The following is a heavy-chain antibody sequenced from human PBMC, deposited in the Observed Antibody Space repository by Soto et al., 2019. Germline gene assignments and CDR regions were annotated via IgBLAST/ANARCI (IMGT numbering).Heavy chain of an antibody. CDR3: AKRREGYCSGGSCPGLLQH. CDR1: GFTFSSYA. CDR2: ISGSGGST. D-gene: IGHD2-15*01. J-gene: IGHJ1*01. Sequence: GGSLRLSCAASGFTFSSYAMSWVRQAPGKGLEWVSAISGSGGSTYYADSVKGRFTISRDNSKNTLYLQMNSLRAEDTAVYYCAKRREGYCSGGSCPGLLQHWGQGTLVTVSA. V-gene: IGHV3-23*01.